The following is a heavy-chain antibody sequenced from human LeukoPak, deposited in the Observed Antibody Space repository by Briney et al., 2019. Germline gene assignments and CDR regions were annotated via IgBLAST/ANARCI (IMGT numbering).Heavy chain of an antibody. CDR3: ARELRDTAMAAIDY. J-gene: IGHJ4*02. V-gene: IGHV1-2*02. CDR2: INPNSGGT. D-gene: IGHD5-18*01. CDR1: GYTFTGYY. Sequence: ASVKVSCKASGYTFTGYYMHWVRQAPGQGLEWMGWINPNSGGTNYAQKFQGRVTMTRDTSISTAYMELSRLRSDDTAMYYCARELRDTAMAAIDYWGQGTLVTVSS.